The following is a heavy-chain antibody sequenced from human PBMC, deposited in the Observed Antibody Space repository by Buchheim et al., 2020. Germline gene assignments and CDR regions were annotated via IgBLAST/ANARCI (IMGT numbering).Heavy chain of an antibody. CDR2: IWYDGSNK. CDR1: GFTFSSYG. CDR3: ASLRNFWSGYYTSYGMDV. J-gene: IGHJ6*02. V-gene: IGHV3-33*01. D-gene: IGHD3-3*01. Sequence: QVQLVESGGGVVQPGRSLRLSCAASGFTFSSYGMHWVRQAPGKGLEWVAVIWYDGSNKYYADSVKGRFTISRDNSKNTLYLQMNSLRAEDTAVYYCASLRNFWSGYYTSYGMDVWGQGTT.